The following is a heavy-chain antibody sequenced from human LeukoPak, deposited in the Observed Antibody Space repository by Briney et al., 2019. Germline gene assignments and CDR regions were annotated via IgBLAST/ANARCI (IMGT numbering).Heavy chain of an antibody. J-gene: IGHJ4*02. V-gene: IGHV3-23*01. CDR1: GFTFSGYA. CDR3: ARGPDTFDY. Sequence: GGSLRLSCAASGFTFSGYAMSWVRQAPGEGLEWVSSISLSGATTYYADSVKGRFTISRDSAKNSLYLQMNSLRDEDTAVYYCARGPDTFDYWGQGSLVTVSS. D-gene: IGHD3-9*01. CDR2: ISLSGATT.